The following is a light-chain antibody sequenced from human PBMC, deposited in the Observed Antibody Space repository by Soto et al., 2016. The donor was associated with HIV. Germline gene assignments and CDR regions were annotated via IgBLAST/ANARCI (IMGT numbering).Light chain of an antibody. CDR1: QSISSW. CDR3: QQYNSYPPLT. CDR2: KAS. J-gene: IGKJ4*01. Sequence: DIQMTQSPSTLSASVGDRVTITCRASQSISSWLAWYQQKPGKAPKLLIYKASSLESGVPSRFSGSGSGTEFTLTISSLQPDDFATYYCQQYNSYPPLTFGGGTKVE. V-gene: IGKV1-5*03.